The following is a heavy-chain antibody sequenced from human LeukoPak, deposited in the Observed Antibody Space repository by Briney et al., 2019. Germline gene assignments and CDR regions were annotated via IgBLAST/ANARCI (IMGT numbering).Heavy chain of an antibody. Sequence: GGSLRLSCVVSGFTFNTYSMNWVRQAPGKGLEWVASISPSSSYIYYADSVTGRFTISRDNAKNSVFLQMNSLRAEDTAVYYCARRVIAVGLDYWGQGTLVTVSS. J-gene: IGHJ4*02. CDR2: ISPSSSYI. CDR1: GFTFNTYS. CDR3: ARRVIAVGLDY. V-gene: IGHV3-21*01. D-gene: IGHD2-21*01.